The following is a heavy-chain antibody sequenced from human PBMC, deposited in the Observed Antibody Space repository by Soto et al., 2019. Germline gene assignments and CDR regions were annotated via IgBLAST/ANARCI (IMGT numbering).Heavy chain of an antibody. D-gene: IGHD2-2*01. CDR3: AKDSGQLPTYLDY. V-gene: IGHV3-30*18. Sequence: ESGGGVVQPGRSLRLSCAASGFTFRNYDMHWVRQAPGKGLEWVTVISFDGTNKYYADSVKGRFTIARDNSQNTVYLQVNSLRAEDTAVYYCAKDSGQLPTYLDYWGEGTLVTVSS. CDR1: GFTFRNYD. J-gene: IGHJ4*02. CDR2: ISFDGTNK.